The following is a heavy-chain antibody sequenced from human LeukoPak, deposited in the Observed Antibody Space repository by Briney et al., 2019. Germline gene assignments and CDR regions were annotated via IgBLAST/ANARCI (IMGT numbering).Heavy chain of an antibody. V-gene: IGHV3-15*07. D-gene: IGHD6-13*01. J-gene: IGHJ4*02. CDR1: GVTFRNAC. CDR2: IKSKTDGGTT. CDR3: TTDVVAAAGTAGNY. Sequence: GGSLRLSCAACGVTFRNACMNWVRQAPGKGLEWVGRIKSKTDGGTTDYAAPVKGRFTISRDDSKNTLYLQMNSLKTEDTAVYYCTTDVVAAAGTAGNYWGQGTLVTVSS.